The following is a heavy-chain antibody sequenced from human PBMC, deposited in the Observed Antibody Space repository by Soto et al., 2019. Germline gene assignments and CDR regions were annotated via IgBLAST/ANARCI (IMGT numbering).Heavy chain of an antibody. CDR2: TYYRSKWIN. Sequence: SQTLSLTCVISGDSVSSSSGAWNWSRQSPSRGLEWLGRTYYRSKWINEYAVSVESRISINPDTSKNHFFLNLYSVTPEDTAVYSCAGIIYFRCRDVWGQGTPVTVSS. CDR1: GDSVSSSSGA. V-gene: IGHV6-1*01. D-gene: IGHD3-9*01. J-gene: IGHJ6*02. CDR3: AGIIYFRCRDV.